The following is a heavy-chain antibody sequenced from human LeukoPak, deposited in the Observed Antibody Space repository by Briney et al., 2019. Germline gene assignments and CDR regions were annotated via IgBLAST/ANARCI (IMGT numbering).Heavy chain of an antibody. CDR3: AGDILTGYYST. J-gene: IGHJ5*02. CDR1: GFTVSSNY. Sequence: PGGSLRLSCAASGFTVSSNYMSCVRQAPGKGLEWVSVIYSGGSTYYADSVKGRFTISRDNSKNTLYLQMNSLRAEDTAVYYCAGDILTGYYSTWGQGTLVTVSS. V-gene: IGHV3-66*01. D-gene: IGHD3-9*01. CDR2: IYSGGST.